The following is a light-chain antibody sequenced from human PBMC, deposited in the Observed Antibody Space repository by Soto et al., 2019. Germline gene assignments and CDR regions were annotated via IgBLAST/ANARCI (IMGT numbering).Light chain of an antibody. V-gene: IGKV4-1*01. CDR2: WAS. CDR3: QQYYTTPLT. J-gene: IGKJ4*01. Sequence: IVLTQSPDSLALSLCDRSTINCKSSQSVLYSSNHKNYLAWYQQKPGQPPKLLIYWASTRESGVPDRFSGSGSGTDFTLTISSLQAEDVAVYYCQQYYTTPLTFGGGTKVDIK. CDR1: QSVLYSSNHKNY.